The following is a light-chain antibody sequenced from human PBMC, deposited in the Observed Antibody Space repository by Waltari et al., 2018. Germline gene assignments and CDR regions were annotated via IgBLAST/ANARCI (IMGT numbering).Light chain of an antibody. V-gene: IGKV3-11*01. Sequence: EIVLTQSPATLSLSPGESATLSCRASQSIDIYLAWYQQRPGQAPRLLISDASYRATGIPARFRGSGSGTDLTLTISSLEPEDFAVYSCQQRSRWPLTFGGGTKVEL. CDR3: QQRSRWPLT. CDR1: QSIDIY. J-gene: IGKJ4*01. CDR2: DAS.